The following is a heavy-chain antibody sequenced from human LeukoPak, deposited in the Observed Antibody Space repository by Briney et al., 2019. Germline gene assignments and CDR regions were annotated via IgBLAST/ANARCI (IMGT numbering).Heavy chain of an antibody. CDR3: ARVRTPYCSSTSCYAEAPDSQPDY. V-gene: IGHV1-8*01. J-gene: IGHJ4*02. Sequence: ASVKVSCTASGYTFTSYDINWVRQATGQGLEWVGWMNPNSGNTGYAQKFQGRVTMTRNTSITTAYMALSSLRSEDTAVHYCARVRTPYCSSTSCYAEAPDSQPDYWGQGTLVTVST. CDR1: GYTFTSYD. CDR2: MNPNSGNT. D-gene: IGHD2-2*01.